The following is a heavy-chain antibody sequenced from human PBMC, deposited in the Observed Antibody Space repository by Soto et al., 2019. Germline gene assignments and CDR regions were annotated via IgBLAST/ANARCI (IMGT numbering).Heavy chain of an antibody. Sequence: GESLKISCKGSGYSFTSYWIGWVRQMPGKGLEWMGIIYPGDSDTRYSPSFQGQVTISADKSISTAYLQWSSLKASDTAMYYCARRHGSGRDGPPLYYYYGMDVWGKGTTVTVYS. V-gene: IGHV5-51*01. CDR1: GYSFTSYW. CDR3: ARRHGSGRDGPPLYYYYGMDV. CDR2: IYPGDSDT. J-gene: IGHJ6*04. D-gene: IGHD3-10*01.